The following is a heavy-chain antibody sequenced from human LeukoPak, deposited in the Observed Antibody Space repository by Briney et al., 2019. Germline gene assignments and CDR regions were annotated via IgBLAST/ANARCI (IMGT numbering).Heavy chain of an antibody. CDR2: IYYNGNT. CDR3: ASSPGGYCSSASCYTGGYFDS. CDR1: GGSISSSTYY. V-gene: IGHV4-39*01. J-gene: IGHJ4*02. D-gene: IGHD2-2*02. Sequence: SETLSLTCTVSGGSISSSTYYWVWIRQPPGKGLEWIGSIYYNGNTHYNPSLKSRVTISVDTSKNQFSLRLSSVTATDRAVYYCASSPGGYCSSASCYTGGYFDSWGQGTLVTVSS.